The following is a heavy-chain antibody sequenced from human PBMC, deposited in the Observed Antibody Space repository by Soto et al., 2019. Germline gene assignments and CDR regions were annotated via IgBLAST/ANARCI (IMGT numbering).Heavy chain of an antibody. J-gene: IGHJ4*02. CDR3: ARRGSGSCYDY. V-gene: IGHV3-23*01. CDR1: GFTFSSYA. D-gene: IGHD1-26*01. Sequence: EVQLLESGGGLVQPGGSLRLSCAASGFTFSSYAMNWVRQSPGKGLEWVSVISGSGGSTYYADSVKGRFTISRDNSKNTLYLQINSLRAEDTAVYYCARRGSGSCYDYWGQGTLVTVSS. CDR2: ISGSGGST.